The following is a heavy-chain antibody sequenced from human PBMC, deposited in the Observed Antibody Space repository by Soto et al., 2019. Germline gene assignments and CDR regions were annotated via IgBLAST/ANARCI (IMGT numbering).Heavy chain of an antibody. CDR1: GYTFTSYG. Sequence: ASVKVSCKASGYTFTSYGMSWVRQAPGQGLEWMGWISAYNGNTNYAQKLQGRVTMTTDTSTSTAYMELRSLRSDDTAVYYCARLSFSAGSSWFPHPYYYGMDVWGQGTTVTVSS. CDR2: ISAYNGNT. J-gene: IGHJ6*02. V-gene: IGHV1-18*01. CDR3: ARLSFSAGSSWFPHPYYYGMDV. D-gene: IGHD6-13*01.